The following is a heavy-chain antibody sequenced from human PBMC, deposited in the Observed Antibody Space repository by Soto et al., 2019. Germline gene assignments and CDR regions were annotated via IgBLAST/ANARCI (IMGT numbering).Heavy chain of an antibody. D-gene: IGHD3-9*01. Sequence: ASVKVSCQASGCSITSYGISWVRQAPGQGLEWMGWISAYNGNTNYAQKLQGRVTMTTDTSTSTAYMELRSLRSDDTAVYYCARDYDILTGYYTPAMDVWGKGTTVTVSS. CDR1: GCSITSYG. J-gene: IGHJ6*04. CDR3: ARDYDILTGYYTPAMDV. V-gene: IGHV1-18*01. CDR2: ISAYNGNT.